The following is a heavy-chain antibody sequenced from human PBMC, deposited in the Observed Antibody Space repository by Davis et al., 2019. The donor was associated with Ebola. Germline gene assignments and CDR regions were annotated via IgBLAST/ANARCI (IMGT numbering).Heavy chain of an antibody. Sequence: ASVKVSCKASGYIFNRYPAHWVRQAPGQGLEWMGFINAANGDTGYSKKFRDRVTITRDTSASTVYMEMSSLRSEDTAVYYCVRKDYYGAGIYYFDYWGQGTLVTVSS. D-gene: IGHD3-10*01. V-gene: IGHV1-3*01. CDR3: VRKDYYGAGIYYFDY. CDR2: INAANGDT. J-gene: IGHJ4*02. CDR1: GYIFNRYP.